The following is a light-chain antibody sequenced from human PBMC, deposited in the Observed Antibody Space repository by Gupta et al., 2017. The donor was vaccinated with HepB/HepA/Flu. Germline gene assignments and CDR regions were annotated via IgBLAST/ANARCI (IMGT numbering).Light chain of an antibody. Sequence: ESVLTQSPDTLSLSPGERATLSCRASQSVSSSYLAWYRQKPGQAPRLLIFGASSRATGIPDRFSGSGSGTDFTLTISRLEPEDFAVYYCQQYGSSPWTFGLGSKVEIK. CDR2: GAS. J-gene: IGKJ1*01. CDR3: QQYGSSPWT. CDR1: QSVSSSY. V-gene: IGKV3-20*01.